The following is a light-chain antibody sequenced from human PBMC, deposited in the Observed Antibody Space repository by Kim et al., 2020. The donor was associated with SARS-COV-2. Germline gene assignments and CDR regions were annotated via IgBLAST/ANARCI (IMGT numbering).Light chain of an antibody. CDR1: QDISRY. CDR3: QQTDSASRT. V-gene: IGKV1-39*01. CDR2: TAS. Sequence: DIQMTQSPSSLSASVGDRVTITCRASQDISRYLNWYQQKPGKAPKLLIYTASSVQSGVHSRITGSGSETDFTLTISSLQPDDFATYYNQQTDSASRTFGQVTKVDIK. J-gene: IGKJ1*01.